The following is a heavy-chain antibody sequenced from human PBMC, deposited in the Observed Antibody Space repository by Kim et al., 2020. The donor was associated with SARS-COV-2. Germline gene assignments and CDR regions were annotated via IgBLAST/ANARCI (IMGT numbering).Heavy chain of an antibody. J-gene: IGHJ4*02. V-gene: IGHV3-7*01. D-gene: IGHD3-10*01. CDR2: IKQDESEK. CDR3: ARERGSRGLDY. Sequence: GGSLRLSCAASGFTLGSYWMTWVRQAPGKGLEWVANIKQDESEKYYVDSVKGRFTISRDNAKNSLFLQMNSLRAEDTAVYYCARERGSRGLDYWGQGTLVTVSS. CDR1: GFTLGSYW.